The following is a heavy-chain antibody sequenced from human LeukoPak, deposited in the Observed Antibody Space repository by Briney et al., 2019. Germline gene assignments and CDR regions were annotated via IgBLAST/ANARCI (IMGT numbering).Heavy chain of an antibody. CDR2: IYSGGST. CDR1: GFTVSSNY. D-gene: IGHD3-10*01. V-gene: IGHV3-66*02. J-gene: IGHJ5*02. Sequence: HTGGSLRLSCAASGFTVSSNYMSWVRQAPGKGLEWVSVIYSGGSTYYADSAKDRFTISRDNSNNTLFLQMNSLRVEDTAVYICARGFSSGTGWFDPWGQGTLVTVSS. CDR3: ARGFSSGTGWFDP.